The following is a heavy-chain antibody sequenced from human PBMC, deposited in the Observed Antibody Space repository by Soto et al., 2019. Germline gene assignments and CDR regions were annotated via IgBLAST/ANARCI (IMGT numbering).Heavy chain of an antibody. CDR2: INHSGST. D-gene: IGHD3-3*01. CDR1: GGSFSGYY. CDR3: ARDRPRITIFGVVISRFDY. J-gene: IGHJ4*02. Sequence: SETLSLTCAFYGGSFSGYYWSWIRQPTGKGLEWIGEINHSGSTNYNPSLKSRVTISVDTSKNQFSLKLSSVTAADTAVYYCARDRPRITIFGVVISRFDYWGQGTLVTVSS. V-gene: IGHV4-34*01.